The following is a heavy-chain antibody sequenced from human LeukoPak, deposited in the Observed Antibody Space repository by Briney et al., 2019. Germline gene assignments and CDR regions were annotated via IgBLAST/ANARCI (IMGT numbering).Heavy chain of an antibody. Sequence: PSETLSLTCSVSGGSISSSTYYWGWIRQPPGKGLEWIGNIYYSGSTYYSPSLKSRVTISVDTSKNQFSLKLSSVTAADTAVYYCARRPTGSIAVAGNYFDYWGKGTLVTVSS. CDR2: IYYSGST. CDR1: GGSISSSTYY. V-gene: IGHV4-39*01. J-gene: IGHJ4*02. D-gene: IGHD6-19*01. CDR3: ARRPTGSIAVAGNYFDY.